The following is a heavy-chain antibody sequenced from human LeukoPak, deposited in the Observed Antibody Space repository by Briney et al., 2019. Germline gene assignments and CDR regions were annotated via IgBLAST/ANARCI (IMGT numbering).Heavy chain of an antibody. CDR2: IYHSGST. CDR1: GGSISSSNW. D-gene: IGHD6-19*01. CDR3: ARNPWIAVAGYEDAFGI. Sequence: SETLSLTCAVSGGSISSSNWWSWVRQPPGKGLEWIGEIYHSGSTNYNPSLKSRVTISVDKSKNQFSLKLSSVTAADTAVYYCARNPWIAVAGYEDAFGIWGQGTMVTVSS. V-gene: IGHV4-4*02. J-gene: IGHJ3*02.